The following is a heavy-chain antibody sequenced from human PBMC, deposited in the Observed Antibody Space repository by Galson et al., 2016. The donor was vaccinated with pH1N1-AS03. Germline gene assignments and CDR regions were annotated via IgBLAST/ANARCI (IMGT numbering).Heavy chain of an antibody. Sequence: PALVKPTQTLTLTCAFSGFSLATSGVGVGWIRQPPGKALEWLALIYWDDDKLCNPSLKSRLTVTKDTSKNLVVLTLTDMDPVDTATYFCTRSRYYNTNLYYFDYWGQGTLVTVSS. CDR1: GFSLATSGVG. V-gene: IGHV2-5*02. CDR3: TRSRYYNTNLYYFDY. J-gene: IGHJ4*02. D-gene: IGHD2/OR15-2a*01. CDR2: IYWDDDK.